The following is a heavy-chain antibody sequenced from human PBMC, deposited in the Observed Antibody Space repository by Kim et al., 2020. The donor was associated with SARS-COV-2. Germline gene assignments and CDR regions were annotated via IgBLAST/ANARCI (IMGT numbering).Heavy chain of an antibody. V-gene: IGHV4-59*08. CDR3: ARHLSDSGTFYNLDY. Sequence: SETLSLTFTVSGGSFSGSYWSWIRQPPGKGLEWMADISYTGSPNYKTSLESRVTISVDSSKNQFSLRLRAVTAADAAIYYCARHLSDSGTFYNLDYWGQGTLVTVSS. CDR1: GGSFSGSY. J-gene: IGHJ4*02. D-gene: IGHD3-10*01. CDR2: ISYTGSP.